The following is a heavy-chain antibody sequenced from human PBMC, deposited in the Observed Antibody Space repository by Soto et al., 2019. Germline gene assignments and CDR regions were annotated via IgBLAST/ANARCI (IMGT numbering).Heavy chain of an antibody. CDR1: GGSFSGYY. CDR3: ARARLSGYCTNGVCYHYYYYGMDV. Sequence: SETLSLTCAVYGGSFSGYYWSWIRQPPGKGLEWIGEINHSGSTNYNPSLKSRVTISVDTSKNQFSLKLSSVTAADTAVYYCARARLSGYCTNGVCYHYYYYGMDVWGQGTTVTVS. D-gene: IGHD2-8*01. CDR2: INHSGST. J-gene: IGHJ6*02. V-gene: IGHV4-34*01.